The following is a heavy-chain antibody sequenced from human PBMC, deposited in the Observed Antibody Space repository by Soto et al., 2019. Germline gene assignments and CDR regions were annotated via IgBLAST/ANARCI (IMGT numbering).Heavy chain of an antibody. Sequence: PGGSLRLSCAASGFTFSSYAMHWVRQAPGKGLEGVAVISYDGSNKYYADSVKGRFTISRDNSKNTLYLQMNSLRAEDTAVYYCAREIVVVPYFDYWGQGTLVTVSS. J-gene: IGHJ4*02. CDR3: AREIVVVPYFDY. V-gene: IGHV3-30-3*01. D-gene: IGHD3-22*01. CDR1: GFTFSSYA. CDR2: ISYDGSNK.